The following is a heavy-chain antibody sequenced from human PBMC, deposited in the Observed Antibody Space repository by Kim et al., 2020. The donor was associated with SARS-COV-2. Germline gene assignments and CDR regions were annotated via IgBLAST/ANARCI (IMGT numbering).Heavy chain of an antibody. D-gene: IGHD3-3*01. CDR3: ARAPGVTIFGVVSSFDI. CDR1: GGAISSYY. Sequence: SETLSLTCTVSGGAISSYYWSWIRQPPGKGLEWIGYIYYSGSTNYNPSLGIRVTISVDTFENQFSLKLSSVTAADTAVYYCARAPGVTIFGVVSSFDIWGQRTMVTVSS. J-gene: IGHJ3*02. V-gene: IGHV4-59*01. CDR2: IYYSGST.